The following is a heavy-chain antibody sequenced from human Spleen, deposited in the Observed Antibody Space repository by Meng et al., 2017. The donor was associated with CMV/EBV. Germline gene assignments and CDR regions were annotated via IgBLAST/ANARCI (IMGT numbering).Heavy chain of an antibody. Sequence: SGGSISSRTWWSWVRQPPGKGLEWIGEIYHSGNTNYNPSLKSRVTISVDKSKNQFSLKLSSVTAADTAVFYCARWGIEYSTTAFDSWGQGTLVTVSS. V-gene: IGHV4-4*02. D-gene: IGHD6-13*01. CDR1: GGSISSRTW. J-gene: IGHJ4*02. CDR3: ARWGIEYSTTAFDS. CDR2: IYHSGNT.